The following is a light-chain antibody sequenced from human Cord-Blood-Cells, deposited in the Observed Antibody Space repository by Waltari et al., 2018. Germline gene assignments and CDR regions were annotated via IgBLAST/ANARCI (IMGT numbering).Light chain of an antibody. J-gene: IGLJ2*01. V-gene: IGLV1-44*01. Sequence: QSVLTQPPSASGTPGQRVTISCSGSSSNIGSNTVNWYQQLPGTAPKLLIYSNNQRAAGVPARFAGSKSGTSASLAISGLQSEDEADYYCAAWDDSLNGPVFGGGTKLTVL. CDR1: SSNIGSNT. CDR3: AAWDDSLNGPV. CDR2: SNN.